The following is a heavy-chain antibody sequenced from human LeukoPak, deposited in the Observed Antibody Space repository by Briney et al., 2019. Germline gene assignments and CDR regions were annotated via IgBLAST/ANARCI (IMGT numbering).Heavy chain of an antibody. CDR3: ARRRSLGGPIDY. Sequence: GGSLRLSCAASGFTFSSYWMHWVRQAPGKGLVWLSHINGDGSSTNYADSVKGRFTISRDNAKNTLYLQMDSLRADDTAVYYCARRRSLGGPIDYWGQGTLVTVSS. D-gene: IGHD3-16*01. V-gene: IGHV3-74*01. CDR1: GFTFSSYW. J-gene: IGHJ4*02. CDR2: INGDGSST.